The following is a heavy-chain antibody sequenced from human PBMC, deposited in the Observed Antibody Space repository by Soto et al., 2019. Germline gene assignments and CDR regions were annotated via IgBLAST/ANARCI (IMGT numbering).Heavy chain of an antibody. J-gene: IGHJ6*02. D-gene: IGHD2-15*01. CDR3: ASVETQRYYSGMDV. CDR1: GGTFSSYA. V-gene: IGHV1-69*12. Sequence: QVQLVQSGAEVKKPGSSVKVSCKASGGTFSSYAISWVRQAPGQGLEWMGGIIPIFGTADYAQKFQGRVTITADESTSPADMELSSLRSEDTAVYYCASVETQRYYSGMDVLGQGTTVTVSS. CDR2: IIPIFGTA.